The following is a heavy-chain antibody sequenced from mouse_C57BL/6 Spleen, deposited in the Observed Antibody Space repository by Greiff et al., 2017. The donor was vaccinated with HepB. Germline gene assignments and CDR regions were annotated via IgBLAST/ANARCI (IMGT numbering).Heavy chain of an antibody. Sequence: EVQVVESGGGLVKPRGSLKLSCAASGFTFSSYAMSWVRQTPEKRLEWVATISDGGSYTYYPDNVKGRFTISRDNAKNNLYLQMSHLKSEDTAMYYCARDVYDDDVEYYAMDYWGQGTSVTVSS. CDR2: ISDGGSYT. CDR1: GFTFSSYA. V-gene: IGHV5-4*01. D-gene: IGHD2-4*01. J-gene: IGHJ4*01. CDR3: ARDVYDDDVEYYAMDY.